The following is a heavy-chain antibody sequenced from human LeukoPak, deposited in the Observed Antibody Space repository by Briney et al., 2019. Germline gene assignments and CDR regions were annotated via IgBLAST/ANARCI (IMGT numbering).Heavy chain of an antibody. J-gene: IGHJ4*02. V-gene: IGHV3-30*18. CDR3: AKEENRAANS. CDR2: ISYDGSYE. Sequence: GGSVRLSCAASGFTFSAFGMHWVRQAPGKGLEWVAVISYDGSYEYLAESVKGRFTISRDDSKNTLYLQINSLRAEDTAMYYCAKEENRAANSWGQGTMFSVSS. CDR1: GFTFSAFG. D-gene: IGHD2-15*01.